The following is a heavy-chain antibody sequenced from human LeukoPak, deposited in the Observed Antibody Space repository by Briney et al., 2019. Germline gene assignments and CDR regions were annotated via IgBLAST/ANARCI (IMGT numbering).Heavy chain of an antibody. D-gene: IGHD6-19*01. J-gene: IGHJ4*02. CDR1: GGSISSYY. CDR2: IYYSGST. V-gene: IGHV4-59*12. Sequence: SETLSLTCTVSGGSISSYYWSWIRQPPGKGLEWIGYIYYSGSTNYNPSLKSRVTISVDTSKNQFSLKLSSVTAADTAVYYCTRDRYSSGWYADSWGQGTLVTVSS. CDR3: TRDRYSSGWYADS.